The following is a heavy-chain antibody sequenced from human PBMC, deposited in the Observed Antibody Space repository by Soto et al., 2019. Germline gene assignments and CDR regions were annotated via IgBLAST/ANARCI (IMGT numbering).Heavy chain of an antibody. CDR1: GFTFSNYA. D-gene: IGHD2-15*01. J-gene: IGHJ4*01. CDR2: ITSDGDST. CDR3: VKGNQLLRYYFEF. V-gene: IGHV3-64D*06. Sequence: GGSLRLSCSVSGFTFSNYAMHWVRQAPGKGLEYVSGITSDGDSTWHADSVKDRFTISRDNSKNTLFLQMSSLRVEDTAIYFCVKGNQLLRYYFEFWRPGTLVTVPS.